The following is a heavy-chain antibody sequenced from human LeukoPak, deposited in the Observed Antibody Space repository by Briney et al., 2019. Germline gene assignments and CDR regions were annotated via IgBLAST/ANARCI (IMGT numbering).Heavy chain of an antibody. CDR1: GFTFSSYA. J-gene: IGHJ5*02. CDR3: ARSGMGSSSSSGDWFDP. D-gene: IGHD6-6*01. V-gene: IGHV3-30*01. CDR2: ISYDGSNK. Sequence: GGSLRLSCAASGFTFSSYAMHWVRQAPGKGLEWVAVISYDGSNKYYADSVKGRFTISRDNSKNTLYLQMNSLRAEDTAVYYCARSGMGSSSSSGDWFDPWGQETLVTVSS.